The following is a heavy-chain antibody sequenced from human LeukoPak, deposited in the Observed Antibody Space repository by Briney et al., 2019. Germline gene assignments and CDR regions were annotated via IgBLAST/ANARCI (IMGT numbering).Heavy chain of an antibody. V-gene: IGHV3-21*06. D-gene: IGHD5-18*01. J-gene: IGHJ6*03. CDR1: GFTFSSYI. CDR2: ITSSSTYI. CDR3: ARDHRYGPFSDYYYYMDV. Sequence: GGSLRLSCAASGFTFSSYIINWVRQAPGKGLEWVSSITSSSTYIYYSDSVKGRFTISRDNARSSMYLQMNSLRAEDTAVYYCARDHRYGPFSDYYYYMDVWGKGTTVTVSS.